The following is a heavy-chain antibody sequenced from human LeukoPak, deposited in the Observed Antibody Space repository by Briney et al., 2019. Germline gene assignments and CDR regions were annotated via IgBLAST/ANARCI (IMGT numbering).Heavy chain of an antibody. CDR1: GGSISSSSYY. Sequence: SETLSLTCTVSGGSISSSSYYWGWLRQPPGKGLEWIGSIHYSGGTYYNPSLKSRVTISVDTSKNQFSLKLSYVTAADTAVYYCARGTRGYDLRRNAFDIWGQGTMVTVSS. D-gene: IGHD5-12*01. CDR3: ARGTRGYDLRRNAFDI. J-gene: IGHJ3*02. CDR2: IHYSGGT. V-gene: IGHV4-39*01.